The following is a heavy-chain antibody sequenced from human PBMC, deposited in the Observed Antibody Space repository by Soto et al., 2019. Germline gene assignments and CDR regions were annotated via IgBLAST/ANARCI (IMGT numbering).Heavy chain of an antibody. Sequence: PGGSLRLSCAASGFTFSSYGMHWVRQAPGKGLEWVAVIWYDGSNKYYADSVKGRFTISRDNSKNTLYLQMSGLRAEDTAVYYCARSLKVLLTLDYWGQGTLVTVSS. CDR2: IWYDGSNK. D-gene: IGHD2-15*01. J-gene: IGHJ4*02. CDR3: ARSLKVLLTLDY. CDR1: GFTFSSYG. V-gene: IGHV3-33*01.